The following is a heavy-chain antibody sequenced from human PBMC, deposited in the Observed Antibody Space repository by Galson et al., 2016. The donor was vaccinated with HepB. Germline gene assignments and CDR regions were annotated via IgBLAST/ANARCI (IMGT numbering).Heavy chain of an antibody. V-gene: IGHV3-30-3*01. CDR3: TRDGGEAGADSSKGMDV. CDR1: GFAFSSYS. D-gene: IGHD6-19*01. CDR2: ISYDGAGK. Sequence: SLRLSCAASGFAFSSYSMYWVRRAPGKGLEWVAVISYDGAGKYYADSVKGRSTLSRENSKNTLSLQMNSLRVEDTAVYYCTRDGGEAGADSSKGMDVWGQGTTVIVSS. J-gene: IGHJ6*02.